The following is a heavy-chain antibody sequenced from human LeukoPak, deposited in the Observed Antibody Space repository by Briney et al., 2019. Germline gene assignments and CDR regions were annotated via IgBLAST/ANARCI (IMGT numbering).Heavy chain of an antibody. V-gene: IGHV4-59*12. Sequence: SETLSLTCTVSGGSISSYYWSWIRQPPGKGLEWIGYIYYSGSTNYNPSLKSRVTISVDTSKNQFSLKLSSVTAADTAVYYCARSYGVEYFDYWGQGTLVTVSS. CDR3: ARSYGVEYFDY. J-gene: IGHJ4*02. D-gene: IGHD4-17*01. CDR2: IYYSGST. CDR1: GGSISSYY.